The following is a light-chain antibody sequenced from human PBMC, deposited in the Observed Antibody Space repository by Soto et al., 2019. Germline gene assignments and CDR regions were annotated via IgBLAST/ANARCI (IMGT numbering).Light chain of an antibody. Sequence: QSALTQPASVSGSPGQSITISCTGTSSDVGNYNLVSWYQQHPGKAPKLMIYEGTKRPSGVSNRFSGSKSGNTASLTISGLQAEDEADYYCRSYAGSSFYVFGTGTKVNVL. CDR3: RSYAGSSFYV. V-gene: IGLV2-23*01. CDR2: EGT. J-gene: IGLJ1*01. CDR1: SSDVGNYNL.